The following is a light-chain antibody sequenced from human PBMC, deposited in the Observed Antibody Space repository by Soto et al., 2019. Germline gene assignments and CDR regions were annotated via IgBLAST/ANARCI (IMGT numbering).Light chain of an antibody. V-gene: IGKV3-15*01. J-gene: IGKJ5*01. Sequence: EIVMTQSPATLSVSPGERATLSCRASQSVSSNLAWYQQKPGQPPSLLIYGASARATGIPARFSGSGSGTEFTLTISNLQSEDFAVYYCQQYNNWPLTFGQGTRLEIK. CDR2: GAS. CDR3: QQYNNWPLT. CDR1: QSVSSN.